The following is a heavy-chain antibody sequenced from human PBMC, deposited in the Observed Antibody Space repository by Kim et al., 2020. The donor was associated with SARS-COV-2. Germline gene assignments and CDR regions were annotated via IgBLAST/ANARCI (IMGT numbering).Heavy chain of an antibody. CDR3: ASWAGVSSNYYGPFDY. CDR1: GFTFSTHG. D-gene: IGHD3-3*01. V-gene: IGHV3-30*03. Sequence: GGSLRLSCAASGFTFSTHGMHWVRQAPGKGLEWVALISDDGSHQYYADSVKGRFTISRDNSKNTLYLQMSSLRTEDTALYYCASWAGVSSNYYGPFDYWGQGSLVTVSS. J-gene: IGHJ4*02. CDR2: ISDDGSHQ.